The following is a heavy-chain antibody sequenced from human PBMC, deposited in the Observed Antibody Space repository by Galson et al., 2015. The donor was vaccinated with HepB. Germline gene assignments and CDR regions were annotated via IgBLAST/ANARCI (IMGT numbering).Heavy chain of an antibody. J-gene: IGHJ6*02. Sequence: SGAEVKKPGESLQISCEGSGYSFANDWIGWVRQMPGKGLELMGFIYPDDSDVRYSPSFRGQVTISVDKSISTVFLQWGSLKASDSGIYYCARGSVSMPHYFYGMDVWGQGTTVSVS. D-gene: IGHD2/OR15-2a*01. V-gene: IGHV5-51*01. CDR1: GYSFANDW. CDR3: ARGSVSMPHYFYGMDV. CDR2: IYPDDSDV.